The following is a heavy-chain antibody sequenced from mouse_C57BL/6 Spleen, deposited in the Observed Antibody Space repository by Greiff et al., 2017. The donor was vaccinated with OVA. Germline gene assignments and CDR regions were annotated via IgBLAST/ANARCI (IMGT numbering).Heavy chain of an antibody. Sequence: EVHLVESGGGLVKPGGSLKLSCAASGFTFSSYAMSWVRQTPEKRLEWVATISDGGSYTYYPDNVKGRFTISRDNAKNNLYLQMSHLKSEDTAMYYCARDIPNGDYAMDDWGQGTSVTVSS. V-gene: IGHV5-4*01. CDR3: ARDIPNGDYAMDD. CDR1: GFTFSSYA. J-gene: IGHJ4*01. CDR2: ISDGGSYT.